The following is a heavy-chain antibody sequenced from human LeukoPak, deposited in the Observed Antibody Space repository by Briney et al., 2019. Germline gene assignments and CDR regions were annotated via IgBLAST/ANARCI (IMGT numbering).Heavy chain of an antibody. D-gene: IGHD3-10*01. J-gene: IGHJ6*02. CDR2: ISSSSSYI. CDR3: ARDGSRAWFGELAEDYYYYGMDV. CDR1: GFTFSSYS. Sequence: GGSLRLSCAASGFTFSSYSMNWVRQAPGKGLEWVSSISSSSSYIYYADSVKGRFTISRDNAKNSLYLQMNSLRAEDTAVYYCARDGSRAWFGELAEDYYYYGMDVWGQGTTVTVSS. V-gene: IGHV3-21*01.